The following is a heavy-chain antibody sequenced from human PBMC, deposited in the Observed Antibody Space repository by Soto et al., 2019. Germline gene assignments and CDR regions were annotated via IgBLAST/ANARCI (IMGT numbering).Heavy chain of an antibody. J-gene: IGHJ6*02. V-gene: IGHV3-23*01. Sequence: EVQLLESGGGLVQPGGSLRLSCAASGFTVSSYAMTWVRQAPGKGLEWVSGISGGGGSTYYADSVKGRFTISRDNSKNTLFLQMNSLRAEDTAVYYCAKDRTTVDFHYGMAVWGQGTTVSVSS. CDR3: AKDRTTVDFHYGMAV. CDR2: ISGGGGST. D-gene: IGHD4-17*01. CDR1: GFTVSSYA.